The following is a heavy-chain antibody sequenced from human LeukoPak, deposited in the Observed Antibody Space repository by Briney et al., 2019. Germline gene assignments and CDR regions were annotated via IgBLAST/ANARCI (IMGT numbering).Heavy chain of an antibody. V-gene: IGHV1-46*01. CDR1: GYTFTSYY. CDR3: ARAGGGGNAFDI. D-gene: IGHD4-23*01. J-gene: IGHJ3*02. Sequence: GASVKVSCTASGYTFTSYYIHWVRQAPGQGLEWMGIINPSAGSTTYPQKLQGRVTLTRDTSTSTVYMELSSLRSEDTAVYYCARAGGGGNAFDIWGQGTMVTVSS. CDR2: INPSAGST.